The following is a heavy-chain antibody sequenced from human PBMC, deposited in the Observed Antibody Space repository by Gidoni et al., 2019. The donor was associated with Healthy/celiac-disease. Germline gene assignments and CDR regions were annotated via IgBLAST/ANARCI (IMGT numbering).Heavy chain of an antibody. J-gene: IGHJ2*01. Sequence: EVQLVESGGGLVKPGGSLRLSCAASGFTFSSYSMNWVRQAPGKGLEWVSSISSSSSYIYYADSVKGRFTISRDNAKNSLYLQMNSLRAEDTAVYYCARDGPYSSGWYLSWPDLWGRGTLVTVSS. CDR1: GFTFSSYS. V-gene: IGHV3-21*01. CDR2: ISSSSSYI. CDR3: ARDGPYSSGWYLSWPDL. D-gene: IGHD6-19*01.